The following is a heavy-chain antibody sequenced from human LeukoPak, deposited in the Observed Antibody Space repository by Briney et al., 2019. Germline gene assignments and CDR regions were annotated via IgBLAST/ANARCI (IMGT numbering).Heavy chain of an antibody. Sequence: PGGSLRLSCAVSGITLSNYGMTWVRQAPGKGLEWVAGLSGSGGSTNYADSVKGRFTISRDNAKNTRYLQMNSLRAEDTAVYFCAKRGVVIRVILVGFHKEAYYFDSWGQGVLVTVSS. J-gene: IGHJ4*02. D-gene: IGHD3-22*01. CDR2: LSGSGGST. CDR1: GITLSNYG. V-gene: IGHV3-23*01. CDR3: AKRGVVIRVILVGFHKEAYYFDS.